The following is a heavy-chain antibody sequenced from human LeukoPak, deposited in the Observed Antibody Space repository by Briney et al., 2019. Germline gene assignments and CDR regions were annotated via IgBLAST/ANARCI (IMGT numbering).Heavy chain of an antibody. CDR1: GFSVSSNY. V-gene: IGHV3-30*02. Sequence: GGSLRLSCAASGFSVSSNYMSWVRQAPGKGLEWVAFIRYDGSNKYYADSVKGRFTISRDNSKNTLYLQMNSLRAEDTAVYYCAKGADGLHYWGQGTLVTVSS. J-gene: IGHJ4*02. CDR3: AKGADGLHY. CDR2: IRYDGSNK.